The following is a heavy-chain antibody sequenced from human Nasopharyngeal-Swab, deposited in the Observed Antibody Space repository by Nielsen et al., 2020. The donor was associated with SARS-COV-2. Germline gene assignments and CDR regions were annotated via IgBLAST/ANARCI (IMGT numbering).Heavy chain of an antibody. CDR3: ARLGGSFLTYYMDV. V-gene: IGHV4-39*01. CDR1: GGSISSSSYY. D-gene: IGHD1-26*01. Sequence: SKTLSLTCTVSGGSISSSSYYWGWIRQPPGKGLEWIGSIYYSGSTYYNPSLKSRVTISVDTSKNQFSLKLSSVTAADTAVYYCARLGGSFLTYYMDVWGKGTTVTVSS. J-gene: IGHJ6*03. CDR2: IYYSGST.